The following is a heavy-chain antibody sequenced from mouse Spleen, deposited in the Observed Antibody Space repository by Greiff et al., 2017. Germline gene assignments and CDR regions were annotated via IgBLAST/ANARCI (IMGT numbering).Heavy chain of an antibody. V-gene: IGHV1-69*01. CDR3: ARITTMDYAMDY. J-gene: IGHJ4*01. CDR2: IDPSDSYT. D-gene: IGHD1-1*01. Sequence: QVQLKQPGAELVMPGASVKLSCKASGYTFTSYWMHWVKQRPGQGLEWIGEIDPSDSYTNYNQKFKGKATLTVDKSSSTAYMQLSSLTSEDSAVYYCARITTMDYAMDYWGQGTSVTVSS. CDR1: GYTFTSYW.